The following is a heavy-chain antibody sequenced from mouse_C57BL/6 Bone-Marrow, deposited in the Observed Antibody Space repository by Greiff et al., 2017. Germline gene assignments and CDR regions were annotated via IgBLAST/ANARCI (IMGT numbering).Heavy chain of an antibody. J-gene: IGHJ1*03. Sequence: VQLQESDAELVKPGASVKISCKVSGYTFTDHTIHWMKQRPEQGLEWIGYIYPRDGSTKYNEKFKGKATLTADKSSSTAYMQLNSLTSEDSAVYVCARDYYGSTWYFDVWGTGTTVTVSS. V-gene: IGHV1-78*01. CDR3: ARDYYGSTWYFDV. CDR1: GYTFTDHT. CDR2: IYPRDGST. D-gene: IGHD1-1*01.